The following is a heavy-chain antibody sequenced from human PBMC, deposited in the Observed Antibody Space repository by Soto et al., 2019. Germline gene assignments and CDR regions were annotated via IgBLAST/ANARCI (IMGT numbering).Heavy chain of an antibody. CDR3: ARDKDVGYYDILTGYSYYGMDV. Sequence: GASVKVSCKASGGTFSSYTISWVRQAPGQGLEWMGRIIPILGIANYAQKFQGRVTIAADKSTSTAYMELSSLRSEDTAVYYCARDKDVGYYDILTGYSYYGMDVWGQGTTVTVSS. J-gene: IGHJ6*02. V-gene: IGHV1-69*04. CDR1: GGTFSSYT. CDR2: IIPILGIA. D-gene: IGHD3-9*01.